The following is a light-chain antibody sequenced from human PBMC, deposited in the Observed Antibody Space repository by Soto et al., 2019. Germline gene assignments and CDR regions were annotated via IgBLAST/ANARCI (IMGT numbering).Light chain of an antibody. CDR1: SSDGGGYSY. J-gene: IGLJ1*01. V-gene: IGLV2-14*01. Sequence: QAVLTQPASLSGSPGQSVAISCTGTSSDGGGYSYVSWYQQQPGKAPKLVISDVSNRPSGVSDRFSGSKSGNTASLTISGLQTEDEADYYCASYTTSSTYVFGTGTKVTVL. CDR3: ASYTTSSTYV. CDR2: DVS.